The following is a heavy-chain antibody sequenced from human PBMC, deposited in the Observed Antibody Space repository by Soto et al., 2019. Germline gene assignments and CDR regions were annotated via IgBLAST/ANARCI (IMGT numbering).Heavy chain of an antibody. V-gene: IGHV3-15*02. J-gene: IGHJ5*02. Sequence: EVQLVESGGALVKPGGSLRLSCVASGFPFNNSFSRAWMTWVRQAPGKGLEWVGRIKGKFNGEATDYAAPVKGRFTISRDDSKDTQYLQMNSLTTDDTAVYYCAWSNVNWLETWGQGTLVTVSS. CDR3: AWSNVNWLET. CDR2: IKGKFNGEAT. D-gene: IGHD3-16*01. CDR1: GFPFNNSFSRAW.